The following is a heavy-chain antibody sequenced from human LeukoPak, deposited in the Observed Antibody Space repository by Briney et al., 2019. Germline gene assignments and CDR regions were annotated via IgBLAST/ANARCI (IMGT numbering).Heavy chain of an antibody. Sequence: PSQTLSLTCTVSGGSINSGSYYWSWIRQPAGKGLEWIGRIYTSGSTNYNPSLKSRVTISVDTSKNQFSLKLSSMTVADTAVYYCARDRRIGELSHSYNYYYMDVWGKGTTVTSSS. CDR2: IYTSGST. J-gene: IGHJ6*03. D-gene: IGHD3-10*01. CDR3: ARDRRIGELSHSYNYYYMDV. CDR1: GGSINSGSYY. V-gene: IGHV4-61*02.